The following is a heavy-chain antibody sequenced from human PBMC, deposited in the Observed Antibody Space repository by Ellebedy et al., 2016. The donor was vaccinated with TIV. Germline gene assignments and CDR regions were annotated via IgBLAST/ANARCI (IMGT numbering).Heavy chain of an antibody. J-gene: IGHJ4*02. CDR3: ARDYYFDY. V-gene: IGHV3-53*01. CDR2: IYSGGST. Sequence: GGSLRLXXAASGFTVSSNYMSWVRQAPGKGLEWVSVIYSGGSTYYADSVKGRFTISRDNSKNTLYLQMNSLRAEDTAVYYCARDYYFDYWGQGTLVTVSS. CDR1: GFTVSSNY.